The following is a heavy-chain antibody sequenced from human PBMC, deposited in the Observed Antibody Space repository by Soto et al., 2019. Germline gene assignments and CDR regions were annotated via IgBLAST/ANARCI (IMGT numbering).Heavy chain of an antibody. Sequence: SETRPPSCSVSVGYKSSGGDYWSWIRQHPRKYLERIAYINDSGRTHHTPCINSRVTISVDTSKNQCSLKLSSVTAADTAVYYCARDSDLWSSMSVWAQGTTVTFS. CDR2: INDSGRT. CDR3: ARDSDLWSSMSV. V-gene: IGHV4-31*03. J-gene: IGHJ6*02. D-gene: IGHD3-16*01. CDR1: VGYKSSGGDY.